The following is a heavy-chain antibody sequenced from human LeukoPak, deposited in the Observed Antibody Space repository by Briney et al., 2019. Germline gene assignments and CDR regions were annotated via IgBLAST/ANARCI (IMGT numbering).Heavy chain of an antibody. CDR2: IYYSGST. CDR3: ARGGNSKASDY. V-gene: IGHV4-31*03. Sequence: PSETLSLTCTVSGGSISSGAYYWSWIRQHPGKGLEWIGYIYYSGSTYYNPSLRSRVTISVDTSKNQFSLKLSSVTAADTAMYYCARGGNSKASDYWGQGTLVTVSS. CDR1: GGSISSGAYY. J-gene: IGHJ4*02. D-gene: IGHD4-23*01.